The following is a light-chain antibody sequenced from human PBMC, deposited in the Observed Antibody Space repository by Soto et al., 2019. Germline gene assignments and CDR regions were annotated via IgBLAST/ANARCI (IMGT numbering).Light chain of an antibody. CDR2: EVV. J-gene: IGLJ1*01. CDR3: KSYAGSNTYV. V-gene: IGLV2-8*01. CDR1: KNDIGVYDF. Sequence: QSVLTQPTSASGCPGQSVTISCTGTKNDIGVYDFVSWYQHHPGKAPRLIIYEVVQRPSGVPDRFSGSKSGNTASLTVSGLQAADEADYFCKSYAGSNTYVFGSGTKVTVL.